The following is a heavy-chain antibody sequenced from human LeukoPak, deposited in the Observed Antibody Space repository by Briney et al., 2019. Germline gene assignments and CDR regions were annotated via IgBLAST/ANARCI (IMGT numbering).Heavy chain of an antibody. CDR2: ISSGGTYE. V-gene: IGHV3-30*01. CDR3: ARDSTYYYDSGSSGPHYFDN. CDR1: GFTFSNYA. D-gene: IGHD3-10*01. J-gene: IGHJ4*02. Sequence: GGSLRLSCAASGFTFSNYAMHWVRQATGKGLEWVSLISSGGTYEYYADSVKGRFTISRDNSKNTLYLQLNSLRAEDTAVYYCARDSTYYYDSGSSGPHYFDNWGQGTLVTVSS.